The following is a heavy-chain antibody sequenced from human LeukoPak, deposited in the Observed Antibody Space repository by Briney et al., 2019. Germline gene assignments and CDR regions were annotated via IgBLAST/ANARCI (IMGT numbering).Heavy chain of an antibody. CDR2: IYAGDSDT. V-gene: IGHV5-51*01. J-gene: IGHJ3*01. CDR1: GYSFSSHW. CDR3: ARHQPEMGSNGFAFDD. D-gene: IGHD2-8*01. Sequence: GESLKISCKASGYSFSSHWIGWARQMPGKGLEWMGIIYAGDSDTRYIPSFQGQVTISADKSITTAYLQWSSVKASDTAMYYSARHQPEMGSNGFAFDDWGQGTMVTVSS.